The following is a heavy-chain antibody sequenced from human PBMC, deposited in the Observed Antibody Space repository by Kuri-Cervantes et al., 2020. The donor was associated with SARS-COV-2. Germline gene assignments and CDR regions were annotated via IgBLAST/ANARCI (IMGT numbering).Heavy chain of an antibody. CDR2: IYYSGST. Sequence: SCTVSGGSISSGVYYWSWIRQHPGKGLEWIGYIYYSGSTYYNPSLKSRVTISVDTSKNQFSLKLSSVTAADTAVYYCASTTKSYHDSSQVAYWGQGTLVTVSS. V-gene: IGHV4-31*02. D-gene: IGHD3-22*01. J-gene: IGHJ4*02. CDR1: GGSISSGVYY. CDR3: ASTTKSYHDSSQVAY.